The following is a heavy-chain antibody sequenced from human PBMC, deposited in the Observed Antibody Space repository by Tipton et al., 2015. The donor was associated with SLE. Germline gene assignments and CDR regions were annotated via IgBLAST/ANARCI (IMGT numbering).Heavy chain of an antibody. CDR3: AGVSSWGSGYFDY. CDR2: IYYSGST. CDR1: GGSISSYY. D-gene: IGHD7-27*01. J-gene: IGHJ4*02. Sequence: TLSLTCTVSGGSISSYYWSWIRQLPGKGLEWIGYIYYSGSTNYNPSLKSRVTISVDTSKNQFSLKLSSVTAADTAVYYCAGVSSWGSGYFDYWGQGTLVTVSS. V-gene: IGHV4-59*01.